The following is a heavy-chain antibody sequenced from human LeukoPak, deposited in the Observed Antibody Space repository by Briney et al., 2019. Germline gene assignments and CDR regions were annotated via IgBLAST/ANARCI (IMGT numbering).Heavy chain of an antibody. CDR3: ARRPYDFWSGYYDY. V-gene: IGHV4-39*01. CDR1: GGSISSSSYY. J-gene: IGHJ4*02. CDR2: IYYSGST. D-gene: IGHD3-3*01. Sequence: SETLSLTCTVSGGSISSSSYYWSWIRQPPGKGLEWIGSIYYSGSTYYNPSLKSRVTISVDTSKNQFSLKLSSVTAADTAVYYCARRPYDFWSGYYDYWGQGTLVTVSS.